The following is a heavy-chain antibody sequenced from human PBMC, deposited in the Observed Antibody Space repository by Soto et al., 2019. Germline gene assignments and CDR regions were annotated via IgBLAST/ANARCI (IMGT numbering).Heavy chain of an antibody. CDR2: ISYDGSNK. D-gene: IGHD1-7*01. CDR3: AKDFELELRPNNWFDP. CDR1: GFTFSSYG. Sequence: LSLTCAASGFTFSSYGMHWVRQAPGKGLQWVAVISYDGSNKYYADSVKGRFTISRDNSKNTLYLQMNSLRAEDTAVYYCAKDFELELRPNNWFDPWGQGTLVTVSS. J-gene: IGHJ5*02. V-gene: IGHV3-30*18.